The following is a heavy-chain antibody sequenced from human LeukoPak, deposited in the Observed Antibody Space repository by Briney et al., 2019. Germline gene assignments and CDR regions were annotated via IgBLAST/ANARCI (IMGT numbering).Heavy chain of an antibody. CDR2: IGISSDST. CDR1: GFTFSTYG. V-gene: IGHV3-23*01. CDR3: AKRALYGSGTYYSDC. J-gene: IGHJ4*02. D-gene: IGHD3-10*01. Sequence: GGSLRLSCAASGFTFSTYGMTWVRQAPGKGLEWVSDIGISSDSTYYADSVKGRFTISRDNSKNTLYLQMNSLRAEDTAVYYCAKRALYGSGTYYSDCWGQGTLVTVSS.